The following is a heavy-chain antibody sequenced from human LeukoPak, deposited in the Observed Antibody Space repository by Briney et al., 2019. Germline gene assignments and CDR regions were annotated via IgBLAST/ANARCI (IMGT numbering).Heavy chain of an antibody. CDR3: AKDRAAAGLGWYFDL. J-gene: IGHJ2*01. V-gene: IGHV3-48*03. D-gene: IGHD6-13*01. Sequence: GGSLRLSCAASGFTFSSYEMNWVRQAPGKGLEWVSYISSGSTIYYSDSVKGRFTISRDNAKNSLYLQMNSLRAEDTAVYYCAKDRAAAGLGWYFDLCGRGTLFTVSS. CDR2: ISSGSTI. CDR1: GFTFSSYE.